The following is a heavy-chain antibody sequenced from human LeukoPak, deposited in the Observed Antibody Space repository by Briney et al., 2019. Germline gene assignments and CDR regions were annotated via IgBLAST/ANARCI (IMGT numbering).Heavy chain of an antibody. CDR3: VREFYSTEFDY. D-gene: IGHD6-13*01. Sequence: GGSLRLSCAASGFTFSNAWMSWVRQAPGKGLEWVGRIKSKTDGGTTDYAAPVKGRFTISRDDSKNTLYLQMNSLKTEDTAVYYCVREFYSTEFDYWGQGTLVTVSS. CDR2: IKSKTDGGTT. CDR1: GFTFSNAW. J-gene: IGHJ4*02. V-gene: IGHV3-15*01.